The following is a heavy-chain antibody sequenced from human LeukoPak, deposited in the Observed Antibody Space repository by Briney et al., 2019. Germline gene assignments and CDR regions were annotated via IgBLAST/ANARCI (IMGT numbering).Heavy chain of an antibody. D-gene: IGHD3-10*01. CDR1: GGSFSGYY. CDR2: INHSGST. CDR3: ARRRITMVRGVIITSGPGGNWFDP. Sequence: PSETLSLTCAVYGGSFSGYYWSWIRQPPGKGLEWIGEINHSGSTNYNPSLKSRVTISVDTSKNQFSLKLSSVTAADTAVYYCARRRITMVRGVIITSGPGGNWFDPWGQGTRVTVSS. J-gene: IGHJ5*02. V-gene: IGHV4-34*01.